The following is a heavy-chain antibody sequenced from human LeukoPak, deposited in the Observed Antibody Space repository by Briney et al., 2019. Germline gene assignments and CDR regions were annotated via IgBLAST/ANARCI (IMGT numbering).Heavy chain of an antibody. Sequence: PGGSLRLSCAASGFTFSGSAMHWVRQASGKGLEWVGRIRSKANSYVTAFAASVKGRFTISRDDSKNTAYLQMNSLKTEDTAVYYCTSLITMVRGVIGLLNVNWGQGTLVTVSS. CDR1: GFTFSGSA. CDR2: IRSKANSYVT. V-gene: IGHV3-73*01. CDR3: TSLITMVRGVIGLLNVN. D-gene: IGHD3-10*01. J-gene: IGHJ4*02.